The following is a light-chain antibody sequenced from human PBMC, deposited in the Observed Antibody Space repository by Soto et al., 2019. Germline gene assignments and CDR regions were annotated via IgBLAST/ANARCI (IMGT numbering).Light chain of an antibody. CDR3: SSYISSSTHLV. Sequence: QSALTQPASVSGSPGQSITISCTGPSSDVGGYNYVSWYQQHPGKAPKLMIYEVSNRPSGVSNRFSGSKSGNTASLTISGLQAEDEADYYCSSYISSSTHLVFGGGTKLTVL. J-gene: IGLJ2*01. CDR2: EVS. CDR1: SSDVGGYNY. V-gene: IGLV2-14*01.